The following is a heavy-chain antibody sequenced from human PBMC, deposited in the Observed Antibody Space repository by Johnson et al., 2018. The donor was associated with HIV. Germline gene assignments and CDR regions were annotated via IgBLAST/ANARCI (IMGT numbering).Heavy chain of an antibody. CDR3: AREGPSERAGFDI. J-gene: IGHJ3*02. Sequence: VQLVESGGGLVQPGGSLRLSCAASGFTFSSYAMHWVRQPPGKGLECVSGISTTGGNTHYATSVKGRFTISRDNSKNTLYLQMGSLRADDTAVYYCAREGPSERAGFDIWGQGTMVTVSS. CDR2: ISTTGGNT. V-gene: IGHV3-64*01. CDR1: GFTFSSYA.